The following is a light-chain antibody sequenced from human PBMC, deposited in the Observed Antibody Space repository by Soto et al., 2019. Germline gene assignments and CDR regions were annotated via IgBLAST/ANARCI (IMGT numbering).Light chain of an antibody. V-gene: IGKV3-15*01. CDR1: QSGSSN. Sequence: EIVMTQSPATLCVSPGERATLACRASQSGSSNVAWYQQKPGQAPRLLIDWASTRATFSPAMFSGSGSGTEFTLTISSLQSEDFAVYYCQQRSNWPITFGQGTRLEIK. CDR3: QQRSNWPIT. CDR2: WAS. J-gene: IGKJ5*01.